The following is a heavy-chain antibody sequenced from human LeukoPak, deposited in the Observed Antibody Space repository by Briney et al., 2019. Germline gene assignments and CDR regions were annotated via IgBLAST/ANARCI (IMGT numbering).Heavy chain of an antibody. CDR3: ASRMVRGVNFYYYYYYMDV. CDR1: GGTFSSYA. Sequence: SVKVSCKASGGTFSSYAISWVRQAPGQGLEWMGGIIPIFGTANYAQKFQGRVTITADESTSTAYMELSSLRSEDTAVYYCASRMVRGVNFYYYYYYMDVWGKGTTVTISS. J-gene: IGHJ6*03. D-gene: IGHD3-10*01. V-gene: IGHV1-69*13. CDR2: IIPIFGTA.